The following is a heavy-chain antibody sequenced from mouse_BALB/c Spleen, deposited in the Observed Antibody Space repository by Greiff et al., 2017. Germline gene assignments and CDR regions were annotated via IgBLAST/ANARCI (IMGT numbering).Heavy chain of an antibody. CDR1: GYTFTSYS. CDR2: INPSNGGT. CDR3: TRRDGNYVEGDY. J-gene: IGHJ2*01. D-gene: IGHD2-1*01. V-gene: IGHV1S81*02. Sequence: QVQLQQPGAELVKPGASVKLSCKASGYTFTSYSMYWVKQRPGQGLEWIGGINPSNGGTNFNEKFKSKATLTVDKSSSTAYMQLSSLTSEDSAVYYGTRRDGNYVEGDYWGQGTTLTVSS.